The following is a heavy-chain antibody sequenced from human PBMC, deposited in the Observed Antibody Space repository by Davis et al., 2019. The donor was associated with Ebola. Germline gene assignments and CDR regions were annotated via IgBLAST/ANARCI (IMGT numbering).Heavy chain of an antibody. D-gene: IGHD3-3*01. V-gene: IGHV4-34*01. Sequence: SETLSLTCAVYGGSFNSYYWNWIRQPPGKGLEWIGEINHSGTTNYNPSLKSRVTVSLDTSKRQFSLKVNSVTAADTAVYYCASSIFGVVVNPYYFDYWSQGTLVTVSS. CDR3: ASSIFGVVVNPYYFDY. CDR2: INHSGTT. J-gene: IGHJ4*02. CDR1: GGSFNSYY.